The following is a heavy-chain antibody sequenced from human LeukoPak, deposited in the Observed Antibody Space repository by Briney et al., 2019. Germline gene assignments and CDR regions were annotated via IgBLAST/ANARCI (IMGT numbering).Heavy chain of an antibody. V-gene: IGHV4-39*01. CDR3: ARRLVRGAQFDY. D-gene: IGHD3-10*01. J-gene: IGHJ4*02. Sequence: SETLSLTCTVSGGSISSSSYYWGWIRQPPGKGLEWIGSIYYSGSTYYNPSVKSRVTISVDTSKSQFSLKLSSVTAADTAVYYCARRLVRGAQFDYWGQGTLVTVSS. CDR2: IYYSGST. CDR1: GGSISSSSYY.